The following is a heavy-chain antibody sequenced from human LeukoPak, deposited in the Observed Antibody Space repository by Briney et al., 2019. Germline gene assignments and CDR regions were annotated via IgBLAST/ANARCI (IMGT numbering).Heavy chain of an antibody. CDR3: ARVLIVRDRPLDY. CDR2: IKQDGSEK. D-gene: IGHD3-16*02. Sequence: GGSLRLSCAASGFTFSSYWMSWVRQAPGKGLEWVANIKQDGSEKYYVDSVKGRFTISRDNAKNSLYLQMNSLRAEDTAVYYCARVLIVRDRPLDYWGQGTLVTVSS. V-gene: IGHV3-7*01. CDR1: GFTFSSYW. J-gene: IGHJ4*02.